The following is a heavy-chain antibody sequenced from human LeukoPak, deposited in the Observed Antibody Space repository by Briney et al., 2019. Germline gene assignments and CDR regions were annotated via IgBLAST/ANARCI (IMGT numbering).Heavy chain of an antibody. D-gene: IGHD3-3*01. J-gene: IGHJ3*01. CDR1: GDTFSNYA. CDR3: AREDFLEWPSGVYDV. Sequence: GSSVKVSCTASGDTFSNYAVTWVRQAPGQGLEWMGGIIPILATTNYAQKFQGKVTITADDSTSTAFMEVNSLRSEDTAVYYCAREDFLEWPSGVYDVWGHGTMVTVSS. V-gene: IGHV1-69*01. CDR2: IIPILATT.